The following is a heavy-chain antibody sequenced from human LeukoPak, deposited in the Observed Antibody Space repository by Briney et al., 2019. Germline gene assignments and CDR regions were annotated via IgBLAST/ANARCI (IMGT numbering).Heavy chain of an antibody. Sequence: GGSLRLSCAASGFTFSSYAMHWVRQAPGKGLEWVAVISYDGSNKYYADSVKGRFTVSRDNSKNTLYLQMSSLRAEDTAVCYCAKDERNWNYNLASQTYDWGQGTLVTVSS. CDR3: AKDERNWNYNLASQTYD. CDR2: ISYDGSNK. CDR1: GFTFSSYA. V-gene: IGHV3-30-3*01. J-gene: IGHJ4*02. D-gene: IGHD1-7*01.